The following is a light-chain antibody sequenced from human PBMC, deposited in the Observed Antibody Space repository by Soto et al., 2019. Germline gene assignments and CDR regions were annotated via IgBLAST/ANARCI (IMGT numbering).Light chain of an antibody. CDR3: LLSYSGARQGV. CDR1: TGAVTSGHY. J-gene: IGLJ2*01. Sequence: QAVVTQEPSLTVSPGETVTLTCGSSTGAVTSGHYPYWFQQKPGQAPRTLIYDTSNKHSWTPARFSGSLLGGKAALTLSGAQPEDEAEYYCLLSYSGARQGVFGGGTKLTVL. V-gene: IGLV7-46*01. CDR2: DTS.